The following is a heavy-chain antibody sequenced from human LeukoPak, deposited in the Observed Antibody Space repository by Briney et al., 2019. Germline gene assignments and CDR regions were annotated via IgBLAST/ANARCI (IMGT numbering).Heavy chain of an antibody. V-gene: IGHV3-21*01. J-gene: IGHJ5*02. Sequence: GGSLRLSCAASAFTFSYYTMSWVRQAPGKGLEWVSSISSTGSSIYYADSVKGRLTISRDSAKNSLYLQMSSLRVEDTAVYYCARDDVAWNDVHWFDPWGQGTLVTVSS. CDR1: AFTFSYYT. D-gene: IGHD1-1*01. CDR2: ISSTGSSI. CDR3: ARDDVAWNDVHWFDP.